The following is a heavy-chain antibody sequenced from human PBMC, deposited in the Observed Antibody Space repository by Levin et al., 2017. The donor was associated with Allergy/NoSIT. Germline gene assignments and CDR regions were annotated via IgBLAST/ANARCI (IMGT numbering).Heavy chain of an antibody. CDR3: AAGGLYGDYVGDENY. V-gene: IGHV1-69*13. J-gene: IGHJ4*02. CDR1: GGTFSSYA. Sequence: SVKVSCKASGGTFSSYAISWVRQAPGQGLEWMGGIIPIFGTANYAQKFQGRVTITADESTSTAYMELSSLRSEDTAVYYCAAGGLYGDYVGDENYWGQGTLVTVSS. CDR2: IIPIFGTA. D-gene: IGHD4-17*01.